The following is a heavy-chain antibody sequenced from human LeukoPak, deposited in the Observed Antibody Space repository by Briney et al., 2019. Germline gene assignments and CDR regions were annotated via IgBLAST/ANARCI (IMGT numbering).Heavy chain of an antibody. CDR1: GFSFSNAW. V-gene: IGHV3-15*07. D-gene: IGHD3-3*01. CDR2: IRSNSDGGTI. Sequence: GGSLRLSCATSGFSFSNAWMNWVRQAPGKGLEWVGRIRSNSDGGTIDYAASVKDRFTLSRDDSRNTLYLQMNSLNTEDTAVYYCARDRRKRPRLTIFGVVLPPYGMDVWGQGTTVTVSS. J-gene: IGHJ6*02. CDR3: ARDRRKRPRLTIFGVVLPPYGMDV.